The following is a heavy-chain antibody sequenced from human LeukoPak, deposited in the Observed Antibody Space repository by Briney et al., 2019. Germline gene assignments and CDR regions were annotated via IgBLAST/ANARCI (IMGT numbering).Heavy chain of an antibody. Sequence: GGSLRLSCAASGFTFSSYWMHWVRQTPGKGLEWVSSISSTSAYIYYADSVKGRFTISRDNAKNSLYLQMNSLRAEDTAVYYCAREPTPVILWGQGTLVTVSS. J-gene: IGHJ4*02. CDR2: ISSTSAYI. D-gene: IGHD2-21*01. V-gene: IGHV3-21*01. CDR1: GFTFSSYW. CDR3: AREPTPVIL.